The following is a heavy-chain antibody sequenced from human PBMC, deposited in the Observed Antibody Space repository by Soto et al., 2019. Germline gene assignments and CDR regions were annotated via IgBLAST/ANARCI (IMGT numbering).Heavy chain of an antibody. CDR2: ISPYNGDT. D-gene: IGHD3-22*01. CDR3: ARDYYDITGYFYVDYYYGMDV. CDR1: GYTFTRYG. V-gene: IGHV1-18*01. J-gene: IGHJ6*02. Sequence: ASVKVSCKASGYTFTRYGITWVRQAPGQGLEWMGWISPYNGDTKHAQKFQGRVTMTTDTSTNTAYMELRSLRSDDTAVYYCARDYYDITGYFYVDYYYGMDVWGQGTTVTVSS.